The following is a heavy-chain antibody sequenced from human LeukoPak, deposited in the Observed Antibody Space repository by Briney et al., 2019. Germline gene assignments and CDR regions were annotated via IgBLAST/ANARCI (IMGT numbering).Heavy chain of an antibody. Sequence: PGGSLRLSCAASGFTFDDYYMSWIRQAPGKGLQWISSISASGTMTFYADSVQGRFTIPRDNAKNSLHLQLNSLRAEDTAVYYCARHMVLSPCDYWGQGTLVAVSS. V-gene: IGHV3-11*01. D-gene: IGHD4/OR15-4a*01. CDR1: GFTFDDYY. CDR2: ISASGTMT. CDR3: ARHMVLSPCDY. J-gene: IGHJ4*02.